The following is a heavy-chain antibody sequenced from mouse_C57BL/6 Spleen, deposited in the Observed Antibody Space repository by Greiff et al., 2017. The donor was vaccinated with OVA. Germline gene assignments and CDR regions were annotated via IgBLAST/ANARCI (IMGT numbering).Heavy chain of an antibody. Sequence: EVQLVESGAGLVKPGASLKLSCAASGFTFTDYGMHWVRQAPEKGLEWVAYISSGSGTIYYADTVKGRSTISRDNAKNTLFLQMTSLRSYDTAMYYCAREVRVPFAYWGQGTLVTVSA. CDR2: ISSGSGTI. CDR3: AREVRVPFAY. J-gene: IGHJ3*01. D-gene: IGHD3-2*02. V-gene: IGHV5-17*01. CDR1: GFTFTDYG.